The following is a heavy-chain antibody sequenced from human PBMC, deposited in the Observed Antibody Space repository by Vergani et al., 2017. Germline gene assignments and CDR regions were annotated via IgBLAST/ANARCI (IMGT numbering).Heavy chain of an antibody. Sequence: QVHLVESGGGVVQPGRSLRLSCVVSGFTSSYYGMHWVRQPPGKGLEWVAVISYDGTQEYYADSVKGRFTISSDNSKSTLYLQMNSLRTEDTAVYYCATKSCGTPGCQIEYFREWGQGTLVTVSS. V-gene: IGHV3-30*03. CDR1: GFTSSYYG. CDR3: ATKSCGTPGCQIEYFRE. D-gene: IGHD1-1*01. CDR2: ISYDGTQE. J-gene: IGHJ1*01.